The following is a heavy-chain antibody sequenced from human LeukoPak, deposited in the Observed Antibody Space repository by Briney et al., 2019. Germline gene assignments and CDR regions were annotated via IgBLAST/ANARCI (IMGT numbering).Heavy chain of an antibody. Sequence: PGGSLRLSCAASGFTFSSYATSWVRQAPGKGLEWVSAISGSGGSTYYADSVKGRFTISRDNSKNTLYLQMNSLRAEDTAVYYCAKLSGSYCSGPFDYWGQGTLVTVSS. CDR1: GFTFSSYA. J-gene: IGHJ4*02. CDR3: AKLSGSYCSGPFDY. V-gene: IGHV3-23*01. CDR2: ISGSGGST. D-gene: IGHD1-26*01.